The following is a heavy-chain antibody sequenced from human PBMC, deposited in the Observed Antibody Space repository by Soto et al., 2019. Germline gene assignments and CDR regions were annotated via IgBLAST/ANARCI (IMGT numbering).Heavy chain of an antibody. CDR2: ISYDGSNK. CDR1: GFTFSSYG. V-gene: IGHV3-30*18. J-gene: IGHJ4*02. CDR3: AKDWATVTPFDY. Sequence: GGSLRLSCAASGFTFSSYGMHWVRQAPGKGLEWVAVISYDGSNKYYADSVKGRFTISRDNSKNTLYLQMNSLRAEDTAVYYCAKDWATVTPFDYWGKGTLVTVSS. D-gene: IGHD4-17*01.